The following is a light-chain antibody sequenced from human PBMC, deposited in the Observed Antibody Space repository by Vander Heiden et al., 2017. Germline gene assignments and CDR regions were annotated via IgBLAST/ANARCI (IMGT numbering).Light chain of an antibody. J-gene: IGKJ2*01. CDR2: WAS. CDR3: QQYYSTLVT. CDR1: QSVLYSSTNKNY. Sequence: DIVMTQSPHSLVASLGESATINCKSSQSVLYSSTNKNYLAWYQQKPGQPPKLLIYWASTRESGVPDRFSGSGSGTDFTLTISSLQAEDVAVYYCQQYYSTLVTFGQGAKLEIK. V-gene: IGKV4-1*01.